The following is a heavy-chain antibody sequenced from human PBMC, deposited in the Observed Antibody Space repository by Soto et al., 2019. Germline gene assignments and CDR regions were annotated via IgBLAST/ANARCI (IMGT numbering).Heavy chain of an antibody. J-gene: IGHJ6*02. CDR2: ISAYNGNT. V-gene: IGHV1-18*01. CDR1: GYTFTSYG. CDR3: ARRITFGGVIINYYYYGMDV. Sequence: ASVKVSCKASGYTFTSYGISWVRQAPGQGLEWMGWISAYNGNTNYAQKLQGRVTMTTDTSTSTAYMELRSLRSDDTAVYYCARRITFGGVIINYYYYGMDVWGQGTTVTAP. D-gene: IGHD3-16*02.